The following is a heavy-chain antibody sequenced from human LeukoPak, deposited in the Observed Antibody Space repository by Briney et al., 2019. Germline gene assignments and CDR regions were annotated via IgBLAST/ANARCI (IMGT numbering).Heavy chain of an antibody. CDR1: GYTFTSYG. V-gene: IGHV1-18*01. CDR3: ARAPDPRYYYYYMDV. J-gene: IGHJ6*03. CDR2: ISAYNGNT. Sequence: GASVKVSCKASGYTFTSYGISWVRQAPGQGLEWMGWISAYNGNTNYAQKLQGRVTMTTDTSTSTAYMELRSLRSDDTAVYYCARAPDPRYYYYYMDVWGKGTTVTVSS.